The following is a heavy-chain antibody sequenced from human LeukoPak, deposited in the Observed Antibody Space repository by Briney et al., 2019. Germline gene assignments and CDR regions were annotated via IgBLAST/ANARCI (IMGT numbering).Heavy chain of an antibody. Sequence: PGGSLRLSCAAYGFTFSGSAMHWVRQASGKGLEWVGRIRSKANGYATAYAASVKGRFTISRDDSKNTAYLQMNSLKIEDTAVYYCTRHDSSSWTSYYYGMDVWGQGTTVTVSS. CDR2: IRSKANGYAT. V-gene: IGHV3-73*01. D-gene: IGHD6-13*01. CDR1: GFTFSGSA. J-gene: IGHJ6*02. CDR3: TRHDSSSWTSYYYGMDV.